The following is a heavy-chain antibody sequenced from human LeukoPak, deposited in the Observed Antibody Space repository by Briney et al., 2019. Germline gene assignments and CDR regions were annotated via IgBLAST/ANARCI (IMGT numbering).Heavy chain of an antibody. Sequence: ASVKVSCKASGYTFTGYYMHWVRQAPGQGLEWMGRINPNSGGANYAQKFQGRVTMTRAMSISTAYMELSRLRSDDTAVYYCARDFCGGDCCSRSTYMDVWGKGTTVTVSS. CDR1: GYTFTGYY. CDR3: ARDFCGGDCCSRSTYMDV. J-gene: IGHJ6*04. D-gene: IGHD2-21*02. CDR2: INPNSGGA. V-gene: IGHV1-2*06.